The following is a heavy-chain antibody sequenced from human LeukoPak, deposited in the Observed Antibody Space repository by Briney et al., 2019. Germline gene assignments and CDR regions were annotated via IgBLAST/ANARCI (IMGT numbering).Heavy chain of an antibody. CDR3: ARDGDSSGYDFDY. D-gene: IGHD3-22*01. V-gene: IGHV3-7*03. J-gene: IGHJ4*02. CDR2: IKLDGSEK. CDR1: GFTFGKYW. Sequence: GGSLRLSCVASGFTFGKYWMSWVRQAPGKGLEWVANIKLDGSEKNYVDSVKGRFTISRDNTKNSLYLQMNSLRAEDTAVFYCARDGDSSGYDFDYWGQGTLVTVSS.